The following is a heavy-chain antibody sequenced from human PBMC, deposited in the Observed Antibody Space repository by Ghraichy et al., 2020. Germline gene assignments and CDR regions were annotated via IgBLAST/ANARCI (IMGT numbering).Heavy chain of an antibody. CDR1: GDSISSYH. Sequence: SETLSLTCTVSGDSISSYHWSWIRQPPGKGPEWIGYIYYSGSTNYNPSLKSRVTISVDTSKNQFSLKLSSVTAADTAVYYCAVVTATQYFQHWGQGTLVTVSS. J-gene: IGHJ1*01. CDR3: AVVTATQYFQH. D-gene: IGHD2-21*02. CDR2: IYYSGST. V-gene: IGHV4-59*01.